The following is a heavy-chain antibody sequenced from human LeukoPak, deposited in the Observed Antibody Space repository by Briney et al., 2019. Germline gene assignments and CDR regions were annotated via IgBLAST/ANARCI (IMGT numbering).Heavy chain of an antibody. V-gene: IGHV1-2*02. Sequence: VKVSCKASGYTFTGYYMHWVRQAPGQGLEWMGWINPNRGGTNYAQKFQGRVTLTRDTSTSTAYMDLSRLISDDTAVYYCASEFMSVSAFDIWGQGTMVTVSS. J-gene: IGHJ3*02. CDR2: INPNRGGT. CDR1: GYTFTGYY. CDR3: ASEFMSVSAFDI.